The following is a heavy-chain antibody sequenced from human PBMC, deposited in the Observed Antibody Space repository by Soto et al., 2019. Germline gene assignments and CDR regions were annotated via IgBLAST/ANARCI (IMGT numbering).Heavy chain of an antibody. D-gene: IGHD7-27*01. CDR3: VTDGQSNWDFDY. V-gene: IGHV3-33*01. CDR2: IWHDGSNR. Sequence: QVQLVESVGGVVQPGRSLRLSCAASGFTFSSHAMHWDRQAPGKGLEWVAYIWHDGSNRHYPDSVKGRFTISRDNPKNTLYLEMNSLRAEDTAVYFCVTDGQSNWDFDYWGQGTLVIVSS. CDR1: GFTFSSHA. J-gene: IGHJ4*02.